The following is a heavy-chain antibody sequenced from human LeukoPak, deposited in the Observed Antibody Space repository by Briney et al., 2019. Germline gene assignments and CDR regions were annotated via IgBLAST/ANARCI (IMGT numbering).Heavy chain of an antibody. CDR3: ARKAYCGGDCYLGNWFFDL. Sequence: GGSLRLSCAASGFTFSSYWMFWVRQAPGKGLEWVANIKQDGSEKHYVDSVKGRFTISRDNAKNSLYLQMSSLRAEDTAVYYCARKAYCGGDCYLGNWFFDLWGRGTLVIVSS. CDR1: GFTFSSYW. CDR2: IKQDGSEK. V-gene: IGHV3-7*01. J-gene: IGHJ2*01. D-gene: IGHD2-21*02.